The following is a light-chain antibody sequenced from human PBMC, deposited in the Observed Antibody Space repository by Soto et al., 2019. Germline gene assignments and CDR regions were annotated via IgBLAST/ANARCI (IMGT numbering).Light chain of an antibody. Sequence: QSGLTQPTSVSGSPGQSITISCTGTSSDVGAYNYVSWYQHHPGKAPKLMVYEIYNRPSGASSRFSGSKSGNTASLTISGLQAEDEADYYCSSYTINRLFVFGTGTKLTVL. J-gene: IGLJ1*01. CDR3: SSYTINRLFV. CDR2: EIY. V-gene: IGLV2-14*01. CDR1: SSDVGAYNY.